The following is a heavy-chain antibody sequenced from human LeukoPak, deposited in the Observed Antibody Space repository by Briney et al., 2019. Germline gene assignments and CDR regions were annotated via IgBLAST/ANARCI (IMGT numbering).Heavy chain of an antibody. CDR1: GGSSSSYY. V-gene: IGHV4-59*01. D-gene: IGHD3-16*01. CDR3: ARGFMIPLVGGFDF. Sequence: PSETLSLTCTVSGGSSSSYYWGWIRQSPGRGLEYIGFIHFSGSTNYNPSLESRVTISADTSTNQFSLKVNSVTTADTAVYYCARGFMIPLVGGFDFWGQGILVTVSS. J-gene: IGHJ4*02. CDR2: IHFSGST.